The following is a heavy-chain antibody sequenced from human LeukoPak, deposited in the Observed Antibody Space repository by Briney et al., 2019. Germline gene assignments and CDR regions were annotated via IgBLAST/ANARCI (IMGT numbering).Heavy chain of an antibody. J-gene: IGHJ6*03. CDR1: GGSISSDDYY. D-gene: IGHD3-22*01. Sequence: PSETLSRTCTVSGGSISSDDYYWSWIRQPAGKGLEWIGRIYTSGSTKYNPSLKSRVTMSVDTSKNQFSLKLSSVTAADTAVYYCAKVQRRYDSSGYYYDHYYYYYMDVWGKGTTVTVSS. CDR3: AKVQRRYDSSGYYYDHYYYYYMDV. CDR2: IYTSGST. V-gene: IGHV4-61*02.